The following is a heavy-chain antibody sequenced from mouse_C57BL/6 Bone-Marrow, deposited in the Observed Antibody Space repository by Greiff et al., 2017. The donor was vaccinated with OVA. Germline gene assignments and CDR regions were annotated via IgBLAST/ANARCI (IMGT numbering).Heavy chain of an antibody. CDR3: ARKENYYGSSPYFDV. J-gene: IGHJ1*03. CDR2: ISAGGSYT. V-gene: IGHV5-4*03. CDR1: GFTFSSYA. Sequence: EVKLMESGGGLVKPGGSLKLSCAASGFTFSSYAMSWIRQTPEKRLEWVATISAGGSYTYYPDNVKGRFTISRDNAKNNLYLQMSHLKSEDTAMYYCARKENYYGSSPYFDVWGTGTTVTVSS. D-gene: IGHD1-1*01.